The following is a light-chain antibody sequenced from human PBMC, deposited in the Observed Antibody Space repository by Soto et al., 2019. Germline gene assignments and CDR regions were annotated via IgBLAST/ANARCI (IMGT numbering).Light chain of an antibody. J-gene: IGKJ1*01. V-gene: IGKV1-39*01. CDR2: AAS. CDR1: QSISSY. CDR3: QQSYSTPPWT. Sequence: DIQMTQSPSSLSASVGDRVTITCRASQSISSYLNWYQQKPGKAPKLLIYAASSLQSGVPSRFSGSGSGTDFTLTISSLQPEDFATYDCQQSYSTPPWTLGQGTQVEIK.